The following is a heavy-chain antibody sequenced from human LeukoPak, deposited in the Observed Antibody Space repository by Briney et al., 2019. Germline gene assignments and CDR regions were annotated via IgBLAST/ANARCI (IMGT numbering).Heavy chain of an antibody. CDR3: TQLSRGY. Sequence: PGGSLRLSCAASGFSLSDAWMSWVRQAPGKGLECVGRMKPRGTTDDAEPMNDRFIVSRDDSKDKLYLQMNSLKAEDTGLYYCTQLSRGYWGQGTQVTGSS. CDR2: MKPRGTT. V-gene: IGHV3-15*01. J-gene: IGHJ4*02. CDR1: GFSLSDAW. D-gene: IGHD1-1*01.